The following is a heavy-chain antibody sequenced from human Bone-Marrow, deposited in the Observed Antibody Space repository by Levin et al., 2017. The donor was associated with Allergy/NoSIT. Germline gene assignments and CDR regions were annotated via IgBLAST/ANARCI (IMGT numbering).Heavy chain of an antibody. CDR3: ARAGVERWLGHDY. Sequence: PGGSLRLSCAVSGFTFSGYEMIWVRQAPGKGLEWVSYISTSGDTIYYADSVKGRFTTSRDNAKSPLFLQMSSLRAGDTAVYYCARAGVERWLGHDYWGQGTLVTVSS. V-gene: IGHV3-48*03. J-gene: IGHJ4*02. D-gene: IGHD6-19*01. CDR2: ISTSGDTI. CDR1: GFTFSGYE.